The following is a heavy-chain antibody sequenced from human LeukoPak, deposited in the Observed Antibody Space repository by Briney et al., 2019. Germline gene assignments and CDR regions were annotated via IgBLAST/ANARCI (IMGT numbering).Heavy chain of an antibody. Sequence: PGGSLRLSCAASGFTFSSYWMSWVRQAPGKGLEWVANIKQDGSEKYYVDSVKGRFTISRDNAKNSLYLQMNSLRAEDTAVYYCARALLSYSGSYYAPPGAFDYWGQGTLVTVSS. J-gene: IGHJ4*02. CDR3: ARALLSYSGSYYAPPGAFDY. V-gene: IGHV3-7*01. CDR2: IKQDGSEK. CDR1: GFTFSSYW. D-gene: IGHD1-26*01.